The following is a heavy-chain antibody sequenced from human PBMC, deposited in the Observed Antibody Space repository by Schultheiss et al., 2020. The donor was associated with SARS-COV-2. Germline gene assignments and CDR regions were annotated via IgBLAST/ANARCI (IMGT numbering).Heavy chain of an antibody. D-gene: IGHD3-10*01. CDR1: GFTFSSYA. V-gene: IGHV3-23*01. CDR3: AKAGIGGSGSPEIDY. Sequence: GGSLRLSCAASGFTFSSYAMSWVRQAPGKGLEWVSAISGSGVSTYYADSVKGRFTISRDNSKNTLYLQMNSLRAEDTAVYYCAKAGIGGSGSPEIDYWGQGTLVTVSS. J-gene: IGHJ4*02. CDR2: ISGSGVST.